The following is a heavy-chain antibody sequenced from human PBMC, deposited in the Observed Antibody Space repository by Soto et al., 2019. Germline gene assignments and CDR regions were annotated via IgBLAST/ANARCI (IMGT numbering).Heavy chain of an antibody. J-gene: IGHJ4*02. CDR2: INAGNGNT. Sequence: ASVKVSCKASGYTFTSYAMHWVRQAPGQRLEWMGWINAGNGNTKYSQKFQGRVTITRDTSASTAYMELSSLRSEDTAVYYCARGLNYYDSSGYYYWGQGTLVTVSS. CDR1: GYTFTSYA. V-gene: IGHV1-3*01. CDR3: ARGLNYYDSSGYYY. D-gene: IGHD3-22*01.